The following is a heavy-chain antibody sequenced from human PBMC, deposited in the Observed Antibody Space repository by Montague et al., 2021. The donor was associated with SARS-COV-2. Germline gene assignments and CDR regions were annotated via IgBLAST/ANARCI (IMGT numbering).Heavy chain of an antibody. CDR2: INQDGGEK. CDR3: ATFKYCTTSTCAVEPYYYYYSGMDV. Sequence: SLRLSCAASGFGFSRYWMTWVRRAPGKGLEWMANINQDGGEKYYVDSVKGRFTVSRDNAKNSLYLQLNSLRDEDTAVYYCATFKYCTTSTCAVEPYYYYYSGMDVWGQGTTVPVSS. V-gene: IGHV3-7*01. J-gene: IGHJ6*02. D-gene: IGHD2-8*01. CDR1: GFGFSRYW.